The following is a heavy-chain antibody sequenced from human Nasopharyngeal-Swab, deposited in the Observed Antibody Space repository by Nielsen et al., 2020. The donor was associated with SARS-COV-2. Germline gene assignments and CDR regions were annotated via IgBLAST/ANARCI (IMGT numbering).Heavy chain of an antibody. V-gene: IGHV3-11*01. CDR3: ARDGYSSSSSYYYYYGMDV. Sequence: WIRQPPGKGLEWLSYISPGSDSMSYADSVKGRFTISRDNAKNSLYLQMNSLRAEDTAVYYCARDGYSSSSSYYYYYGMDVWGQGTTVTVSS. J-gene: IGHJ6*02. CDR2: ISPGSDSM. D-gene: IGHD6-6*01.